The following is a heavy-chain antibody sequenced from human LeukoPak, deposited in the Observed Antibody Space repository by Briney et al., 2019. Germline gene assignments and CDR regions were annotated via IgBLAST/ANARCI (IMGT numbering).Heavy chain of an antibody. V-gene: IGHV3-23*01. CDR3: VREDTPATANY. Sequence: GGPLRLSCAASGFNFANHAMSWVRQTPGKGLEWVSAISGGGDITYYADSVTGRFTISRDNSKDTLFLQMHSLRPGDTAVYYCVREDTPATANYWGQGTLVTISS. CDR2: ISGGGDIT. J-gene: IGHJ4*02. D-gene: IGHD2-21*02. CDR1: GFNFANHA.